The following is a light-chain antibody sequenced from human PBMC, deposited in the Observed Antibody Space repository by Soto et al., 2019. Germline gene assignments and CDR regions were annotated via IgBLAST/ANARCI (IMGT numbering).Light chain of an antibody. CDR3: SANTPGGSYV. J-gene: IGLJ1*01. CDR2: DVS. Sequence: QSVLTQPASVSGSPGLSIAISCTGTSSDVGGYNSVSWYQQHPGKAPKLIIYDVSNRPSGVSNRFSGSKSGNTASLTISGLQAEDEGDYYCSANTPGGSYVFGTGTKLTVL. CDR1: SSDVGGYNS. V-gene: IGLV2-14*01.